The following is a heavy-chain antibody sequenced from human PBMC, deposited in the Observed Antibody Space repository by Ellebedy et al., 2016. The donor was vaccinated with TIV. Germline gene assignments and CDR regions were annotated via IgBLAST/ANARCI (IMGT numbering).Heavy chain of an antibody. CDR2: IVYDGRQT. J-gene: IGHJ5*02. CDR1: GLTPSSYG. CDR3: ARGPPIAARTSWFDP. Sequence: GESLKISXAAPGLTPSSYGMHWVRQAPGKGLEWVALIVYDGRQTYYADSMRGRFTISRDNAKNSLYLQMNSLRAEDTAVYYCARGPPIAARTSWFDPWGQGTLVTVSS. V-gene: IGHV3-33*05. D-gene: IGHD6-13*01.